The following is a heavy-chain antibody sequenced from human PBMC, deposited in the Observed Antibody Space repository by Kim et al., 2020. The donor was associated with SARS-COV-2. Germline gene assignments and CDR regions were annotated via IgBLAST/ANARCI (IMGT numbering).Heavy chain of an antibody. CDR2: ISSDGDTI. Sequence: GGSLRLSCTPSGFTFSNYYMSWIRQTPGKGLEWVSYISSDGDTIYYADSVRGRFTISRDNAKKSLSLQMNRLRAEDTAVYYCARDPTTPRGYYYGLDVWGRGTTVVASS. CDR3: ARDPTTPRGYYYGLDV. CDR1: GFTFSNYY. V-gene: IGHV3-11*01. D-gene: IGHD3-3*01. J-gene: IGHJ6*02.